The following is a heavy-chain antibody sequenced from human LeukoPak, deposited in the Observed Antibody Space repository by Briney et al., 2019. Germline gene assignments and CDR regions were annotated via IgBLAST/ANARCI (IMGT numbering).Heavy chain of an antibody. V-gene: IGHV4-34*01. CDR3: VGGTPPEDY. Sequence: SETLSLTCAVYGGSFSGYYWGWIRQSPGKGLEWIGSFHYSGSTYYNPSLTSRVTVSVDTSKNQFSLKLSSVTAADTAVYYCVGGTPPEDYWGQGTLVTASS. J-gene: IGHJ4*02. CDR2: FHYSGST. CDR1: GGSFSGYY.